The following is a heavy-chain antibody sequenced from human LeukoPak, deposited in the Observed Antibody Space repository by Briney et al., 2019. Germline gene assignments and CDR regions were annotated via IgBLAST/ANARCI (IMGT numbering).Heavy chain of an antibody. Sequence: SVKVSCKASGYTFTSYDINWVRQAPGQGLEWMGGIIPIFGTANYAQKFQGRVTITTDESTSTAYMELSSLRSEDTAVYYCARDPAYYDSSGYYRDYWGQGTLVTVSS. V-gene: IGHV1-69*05. CDR2: IIPIFGTA. CDR1: GYTFTSYD. CDR3: ARDPAYYDSSGYYRDY. D-gene: IGHD3-22*01. J-gene: IGHJ4*02.